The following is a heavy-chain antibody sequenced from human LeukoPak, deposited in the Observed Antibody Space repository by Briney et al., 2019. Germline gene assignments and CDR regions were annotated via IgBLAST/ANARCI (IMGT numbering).Heavy chain of an antibody. CDR3: ARSGNTMIVVAAYGYYYGMDV. D-gene: IGHD3-22*01. CDR1: GGTFSSYA. V-gene: IGHV1-69*13. Sequence: SVKVSCKASGGTFSSYAISWVRQAPGQGLEWMGGIIPIFGTANYAQKFQGRVTITADESTSTAYMELSSLRSEDPAEYYCARSGNTMIVVAAYGYYYGMDVWGQGTTVTVSS. CDR2: IIPIFGTA. J-gene: IGHJ6*02.